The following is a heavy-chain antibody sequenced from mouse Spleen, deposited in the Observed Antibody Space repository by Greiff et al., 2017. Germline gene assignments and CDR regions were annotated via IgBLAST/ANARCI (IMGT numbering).Heavy chain of an antibody. Sequence: VQLQQPGAELVKPGASVKLSCKASGYTFTSYWMHWVKQRPGQGLEWIGMIHPNSGSTNYNEKFKSKATLTVDKSSSTAYMQLSSLTSEDSAVYYCARAYYGSRDAMDYWGQGTSVTVSS. CDR3: ARAYYGSRDAMDY. D-gene: IGHD1-1*01. J-gene: IGHJ4*01. CDR1: GYTFTSYW. V-gene: IGHV1-64*01. CDR2: IHPNSGST.